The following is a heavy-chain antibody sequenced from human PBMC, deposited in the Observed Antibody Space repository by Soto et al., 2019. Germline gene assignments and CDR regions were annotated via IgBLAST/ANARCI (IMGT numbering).Heavy chain of an antibody. CDR3: ARLEYTYGFSAFHI. J-gene: IGHJ3*02. V-gene: IGHV4-59*08. Sequence: PSETLSLTCTVSGGSISGSYWSWIRQSPGKGLEWIGHVYHTGSTTYNPSLKSRVTISVDTSKNQFFLELSTVTAADAAVYYCARLEYTYGFSAFHIWGQGTMVTVSS. D-gene: IGHD5-18*01. CDR2: VYHTGST. CDR1: GGSISGSY.